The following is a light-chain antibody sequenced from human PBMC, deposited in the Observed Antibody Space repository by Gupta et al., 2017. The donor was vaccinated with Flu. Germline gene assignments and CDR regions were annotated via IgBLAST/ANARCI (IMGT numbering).Light chain of an antibody. CDR3: YSTDSSDKHVWV. CDR1: TWRKEY. J-gene: IGLJ3*02. CDR2: EDT. Sequence: QTARITCSGDTWRKEYAYWYQQKSGQAPVLVIYEDTKRPSGIPERFSGSKSGTMAILTISGAQEEDEADYYCYSTDSSDKHVWVFGGGTKLTVL. V-gene: IGLV3-10*01.